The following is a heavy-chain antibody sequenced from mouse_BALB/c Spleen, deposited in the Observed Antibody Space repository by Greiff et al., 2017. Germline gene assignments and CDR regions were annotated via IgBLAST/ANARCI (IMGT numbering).Heavy chain of an antibody. CDR2: INSNGGST. Sequence: EVNVVESGGGLVQPGGSLKLSCAASGFTFSSYGLSWVRQTPDKRLELVATINSNGGSTYYPDSVKGRFTISRDNAKNTLYLQMSSLKSEDTAMYYCARDPPYYYGSSFYYAMDYWGQGTSVTVSS. V-gene: IGHV5-6-3*01. D-gene: IGHD1-1*01. CDR3: ARDPPYYYGSSFYYAMDY. J-gene: IGHJ4*01. CDR1: GFTFSSYG.